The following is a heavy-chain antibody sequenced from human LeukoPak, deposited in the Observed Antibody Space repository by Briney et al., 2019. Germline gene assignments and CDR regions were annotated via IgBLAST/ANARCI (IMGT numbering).Heavy chain of an antibody. J-gene: IGHJ4*02. Sequence: SEALSLTCTVSGGSISSNYWNWIRLPPGRGLEWIGYIYYSGSTHYNPSLKSRVTISLDTSKSQFSLKLTSVTAADTAVYYCAKARDSNIWYPFDYWGQGTLVTVSS. CDR1: GGSISSNY. CDR3: AKARDSNIWYPFDY. D-gene: IGHD6-13*01. V-gene: IGHV4-59*01. CDR2: IYYSGST.